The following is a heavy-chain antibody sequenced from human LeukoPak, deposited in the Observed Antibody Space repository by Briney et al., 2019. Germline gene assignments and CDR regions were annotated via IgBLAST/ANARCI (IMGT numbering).Heavy chain of an antibody. CDR3: ARGQTIVGATGDF. D-gene: IGHD1-26*01. J-gene: IGHJ4*02. CDR1: GGSFSGYY. Sequence: SETLSLTCAVYGGSFSGYYWSWIRQPPGKGLEWIGEINHSGSTNYNPSLKSRVTISVDTSKNQFSLKLSSVTAADTAVYYCARGQTIVGATGDFWGQGTLATVSS. CDR2: INHSGST. V-gene: IGHV4-34*01.